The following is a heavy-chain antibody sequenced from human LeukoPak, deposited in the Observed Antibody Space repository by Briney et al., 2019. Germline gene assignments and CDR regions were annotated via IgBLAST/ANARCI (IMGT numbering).Heavy chain of an antibody. V-gene: IGHV1-69*13. CDR1: GGTFSSYA. J-gene: IGHJ3*02. CDR3: AENTYYYDSSGYNDAFDI. D-gene: IGHD3-22*01. CDR2: IIPIFGTA. Sequence: SVKVSCTAPGGTFSSYAISWVRQAPGQGLEWMGGIIPIFGTANYAQKFQGRVTITADESTSTAYMELSSLRSEDTAVYYCAENTYYYDSSGYNDAFDIWGQGTMVTVSS.